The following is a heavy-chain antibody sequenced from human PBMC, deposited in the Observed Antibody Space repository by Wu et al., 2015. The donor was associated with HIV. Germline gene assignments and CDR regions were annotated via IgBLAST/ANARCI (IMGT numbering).Heavy chain of an antibody. CDR3: ARGNYGDY. CDR2: INPNSGGT. D-gene: IGHD3-10*01. V-gene: IGHV1-2*02. Sequence: QVQLVQSGAEVRVPGASVKVSCKTSGYTFTDYSYIQWVRQAPGQRLEWMGWINPNSGGTNYAEKFQGRVTMTRDTSITTAYMELSRLRSDDTAMYYCARGNYGDYWGQGTLVTVSS. CDR1: GYTFTDYSY. J-gene: IGHJ4*02.